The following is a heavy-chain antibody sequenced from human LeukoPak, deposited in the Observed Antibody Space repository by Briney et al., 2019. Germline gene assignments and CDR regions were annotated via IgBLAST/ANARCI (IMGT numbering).Heavy chain of an antibody. CDR3: ARDAYTYGMVFDY. CDR1: GFTFSGYE. D-gene: IGHD5-18*01. V-gene: IGHV3-48*03. Sequence: GGSLRLSCAASGFTFSGYEMNWVRQAPGKGLEWVSYISNNGGTISYADSVKGRFTISRDNAKNSLFLQMNSLRAEDTAVYYCARDAYTYGMVFDYWGQGTLVTVTS. J-gene: IGHJ4*02. CDR2: ISNNGGTI.